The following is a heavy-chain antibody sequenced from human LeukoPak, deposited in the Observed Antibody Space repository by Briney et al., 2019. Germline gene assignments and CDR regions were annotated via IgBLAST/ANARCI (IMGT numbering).Heavy chain of an antibody. J-gene: IGHJ5*02. CDR3: AREGYGDYYNWFDP. V-gene: IGHV1-69*06. Sequence: GASVKVSCKASGGTFSSYAISWVRQAPGQGLEWLGGIIPISGTANYAQKFQGRVTITADKSTSTAYMELSSLRSEDTAVYYCAREGYGDYYNWFDPWGQGTLVTVSS. CDR1: GGTFSSYA. D-gene: IGHD4-17*01. CDR2: IIPISGTA.